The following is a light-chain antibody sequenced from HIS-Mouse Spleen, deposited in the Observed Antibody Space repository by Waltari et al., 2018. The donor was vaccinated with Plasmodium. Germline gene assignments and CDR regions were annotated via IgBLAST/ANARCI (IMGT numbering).Light chain of an antibody. CDR2: AVS. J-gene: IGLJ2*01. CDR3: SSYAGSNNLV. Sequence: QSALTQPPSASGSPGQSFTIPCPGTSSDVGGYYYVPWYQQHPGKAPKLMIYAVSKRPSGVPDRFSGSKSGNTASLTVSGLQAEDEADYYCSSYAGSNNLVFGGGTKLTVL. CDR1: SSDVGGYYY. V-gene: IGLV2-8*01.